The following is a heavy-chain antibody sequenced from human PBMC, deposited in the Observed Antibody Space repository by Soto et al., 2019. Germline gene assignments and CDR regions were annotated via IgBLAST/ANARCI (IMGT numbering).Heavy chain of an antibody. CDR2: ISNIGFT. CDR3: TTQGFGGLHGLVDV. J-gene: IGHJ6*02. V-gene: IGHV4-61*05. D-gene: IGHD3-10*01. Sequence: SVTLSLTCAVSCPSICYLNTQYSKNYCGWFRLSPGKGLEWIGYISNIGFTRYNPSLKSRVSISVDTSKNQFSLKLTSVTAADTAVYYCTTQGFGGLHGLVDVWGQGTTVS. CDR1: CPSICYLNTQYSKNY.